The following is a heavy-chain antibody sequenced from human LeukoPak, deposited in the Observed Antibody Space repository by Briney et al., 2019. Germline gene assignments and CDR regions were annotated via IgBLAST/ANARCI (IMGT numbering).Heavy chain of an antibody. CDR1: GFTLSSYA. CDR3: AAQRSSTEDY. J-gene: IGHJ4*02. V-gene: IGHV3-23*01. CDR2: ISVSGNT. Sequence: GGSLRLSCAASGFTLSSYAMSWVRQGPGKGLEWVSAISVSGNTYHADSVKGRFTISRDSSKNTLYLQMNSLRAGDAAVYYCAAQRSSTEDYWGQGTLVTVSS. D-gene: IGHD6-13*01.